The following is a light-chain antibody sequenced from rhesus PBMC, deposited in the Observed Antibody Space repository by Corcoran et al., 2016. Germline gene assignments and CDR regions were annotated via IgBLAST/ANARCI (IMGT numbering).Light chain of an antibody. Sequence: DIQMTQSPSSLSASVGDRVTITCRTSENVNNYLNWYQQTPGKAPKLLIYKASTLQSGVPSRFSGSGSGTEYTFTISSLQSEDVATYYCQHNYGTPWTFGQGTKVEIK. J-gene: IGKJ1*01. CDR2: KAS. V-gene: IGKV1-74*01. CDR3: QHNYGTPWT. CDR1: ENVNNY.